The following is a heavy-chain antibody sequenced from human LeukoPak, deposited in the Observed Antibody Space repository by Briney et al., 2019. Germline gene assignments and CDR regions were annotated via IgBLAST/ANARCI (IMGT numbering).Heavy chain of an antibody. CDR3: ARGPHTYYYDSSGYSSHYYFDY. CDR2: IYTSGST. CDR1: GGSISSYY. V-gene: IGHV4-4*07. D-gene: IGHD3-22*01. J-gene: IGHJ4*02. Sequence: SETLSLTCTVSGGSISSYYWSWIRQPAGKGLEWIGRIYTSGSTNYNPSLKSRVTMSVDTSKNQFSLKLSSVTAADTAVYYCARGPHTYYYDSSGYSSHYYFDYWGQGTLVTVSS.